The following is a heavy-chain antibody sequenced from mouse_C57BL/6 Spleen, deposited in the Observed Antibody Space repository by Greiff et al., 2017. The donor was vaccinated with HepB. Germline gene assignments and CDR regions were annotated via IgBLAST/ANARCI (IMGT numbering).Heavy chain of an antibody. CDR3: ESYYYGSSYWYFDV. J-gene: IGHJ1*03. CDR2: ISDGGSYT. Sequence: EVMLVESGGGLVKPGGSLKLSCAASGFTFSSYAMSWVRQTPEKRLEWVATISDGGSYTYYPDNVKGRFTISRDNAKNNLYLQMSHLKSEDTAMYYCESYYYGSSYWYFDVWGTGTTVTVSS. V-gene: IGHV5-4*03. D-gene: IGHD1-1*01. CDR1: GFTFSSYA.